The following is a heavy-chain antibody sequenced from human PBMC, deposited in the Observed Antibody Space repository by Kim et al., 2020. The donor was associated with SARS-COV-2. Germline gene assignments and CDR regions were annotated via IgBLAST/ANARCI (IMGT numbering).Heavy chain of an antibody. D-gene: IGHD2-2*01. Sequence: GESLKISCKGSGYIFTSYWIGWVRQMPGKGLEWMVIIYPGDSDTRYSPSFQVQVTISADKSISTAYLQGSSLKASETAMYYCARHEGYCSSTSCATGWFDPGGQGTLVTVSS. J-gene: IGHJ5*02. CDR1: GYIFTSYW. CDR3: ARHEGYCSSTSCATGWFDP. V-gene: IGHV5-51*01. CDR2: IYPGDSDT.